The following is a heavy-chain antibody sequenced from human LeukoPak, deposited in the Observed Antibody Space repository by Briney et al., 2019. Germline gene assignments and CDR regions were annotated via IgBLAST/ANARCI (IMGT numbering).Heavy chain of an antibody. V-gene: IGHV4-39*07. D-gene: IGHD3-10*01. CDR3: AREMQDKSLQWIGELKKYYYYYMDV. J-gene: IGHJ6*03. CDR1: GYSISNSTYY. CDR2: IYYSGST. Sequence: SETLSLTCSVSGYSISNSTYYWGWIRQPPGKGLEWIGNIYYSGSTYYNPSLKSRVTISVDTSKNQFSLKLSSVTAADTAVYYCAREMQDKSLQWIGELKKYYYYYMDVWGKGTTVIVSS.